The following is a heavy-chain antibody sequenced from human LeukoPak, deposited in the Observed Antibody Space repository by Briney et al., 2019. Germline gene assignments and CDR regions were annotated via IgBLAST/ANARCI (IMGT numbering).Heavy chain of an antibody. Sequence: GSLRLSCAASGFTFSSYAMTWVRQAPGKGLEWVSTITSSNAPTNYADSVKGRFTISGDNSRNTLYLQMNSLRAEDTAIYYCAKSCGGDCYYCDYWGQGTLVTVSS. D-gene: IGHD2-21*02. CDR3: AKSCGGDCYYCDY. V-gene: IGHV3-23*01. CDR2: ITSSNAPT. CDR1: GFTFSSYA. J-gene: IGHJ4*02.